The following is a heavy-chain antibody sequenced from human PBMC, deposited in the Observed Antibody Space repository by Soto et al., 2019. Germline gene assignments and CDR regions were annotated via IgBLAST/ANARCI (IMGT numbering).Heavy chain of an antibody. V-gene: IGHV3-23*01. CDR2: ISRTGDSA. CDR1: GFSFSDYA. D-gene: IGHD3-22*01. J-gene: IGHJ5*02. Sequence: EVHLLESGGALVQPGGSLTLSCAASGFSFSDYAMSWVRQAPGKGLEWVSSISRTGDSAYYADSVKGRFAISRDRSKNRLSLKMNSRRLEDTAFYYCAKGPVGSVYYHTWFDPWGQGPLITVSS. CDR3: AKGPVGSVYYHTWFDP.